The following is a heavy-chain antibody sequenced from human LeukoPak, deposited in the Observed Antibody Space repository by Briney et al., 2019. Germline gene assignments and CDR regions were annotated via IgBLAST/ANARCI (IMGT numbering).Heavy chain of an antibody. J-gene: IGHJ4*02. CDR1: GFTFSTYE. V-gene: IGHV3-48*03. Sequence: GGSLRLSCVASGFTFSTYEMNWVRQAPGKRLEWVSYISGSGRPTYYADSVKGRFTISRDNAKTSLYLQMNSLRAEDTAVYYCARDYGSSWFFDYWGPGTLVTVSS. CDR2: ISGSGRPT. D-gene: IGHD6-13*01. CDR3: ARDYGSSWFFDY.